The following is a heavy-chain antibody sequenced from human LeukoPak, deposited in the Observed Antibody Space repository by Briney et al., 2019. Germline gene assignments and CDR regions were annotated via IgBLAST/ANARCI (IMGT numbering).Heavy chain of an antibody. CDR2: INPNSGGT. J-gene: IGHJ4*02. CDR1: GYTFTGYY. V-gene: IGHV1-2*02. D-gene: IGHD2-2*01. CDR3: ARVYCSSTSCYAVDY. Sequence: ASVTVSCKASGYTFTGYYMHWVRQAPGQGLEWMGWINPNSGGTNYAQKFQGRVTMTTDTSTSTAYMELRSLRSDDTAVYYCARVYCSSTSCYAVDYWGQGTLVTVSS.